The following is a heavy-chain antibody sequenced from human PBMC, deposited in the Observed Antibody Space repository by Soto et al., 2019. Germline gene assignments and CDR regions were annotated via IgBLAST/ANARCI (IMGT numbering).Heavy chain of an antibody. D-gene: IGHD4-17*01. Sequence: GGSLRLSCAASGFTFSSYAMSWVRQAPGKGLEWVSAISGSGGSTYYADSVKGRFTISRDNSKNTLYLQMNSLRAEDTAVYYCAKDLLPINDYGDLQFDYWGQGTLVTVSS. V-gene: IGHV3-23*01. CDR2: ISGSGGST. CDR1: GFTFSSYA. CDR3: AKDLLPINDYGDLQFDY. J-gene: IGHJ4*02.